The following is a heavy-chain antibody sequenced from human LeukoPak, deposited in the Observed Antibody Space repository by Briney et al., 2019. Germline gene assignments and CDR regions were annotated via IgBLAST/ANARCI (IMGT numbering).Heavy chain of an antibody. D-gene: IGHD1-26*01. J-gene: IGHJ4*02. Sequence: GGSLRLSCAASGFTFSNYAMNWVRQAPGKGLEWVSGISGGGEGTFYADSVKGRFTISRDISKSTMFLQMNSLRVEDTAVYYCAKATGSYPSNPFDYWGQGTLVTVSS. V-gene: IGHV3-23*01. CDR2: ISGGGEGT. CDR1: GFTFSNYA. CDR3: AKATGSYPSNPFDY.